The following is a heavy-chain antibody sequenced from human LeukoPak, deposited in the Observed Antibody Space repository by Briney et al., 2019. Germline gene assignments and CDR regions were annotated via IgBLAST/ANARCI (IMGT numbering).Heavy chain of an antibody. CDR3: ARYSNHVDYFDS. J-gene: IGHJ4*02. D-gene: IGHD4-11*01. Sequence: SETLSLTCTVSGDSVSSHYWSWIRQPPGKGLEWIAYVYYTGTSNYNPSLKSRVIISIDTSKNQFSLKLISVTAADTAVYYCARYSNHVDYFDSWGQGTLVTVSS. CDR1: GDSVSSHY. V-gene: IGHV4-59*02. CDR2: VYYTGTS.